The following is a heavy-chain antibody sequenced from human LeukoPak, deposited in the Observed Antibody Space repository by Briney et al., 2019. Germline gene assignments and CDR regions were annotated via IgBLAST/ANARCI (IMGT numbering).Heavy chain of an antibody. V-gene: IGHV4-39*07. D-gene: IGHD1-26*01. J-gene: IGHJ3*02. Sequence: SETLSLTCTVSGGSISSSSYYWGWIRQPPGKGLEWIGSIYYSGSTYYNPSLKSRVTMSVDTSKNQFSLKLSSVTAADTAVYYCAKRLVGADDAFDIWGQGPMVTVSS. CDR2: IYYSGST. CDR1: GGSISSSSYY. CDR3: AKRLVGADDAFDI.